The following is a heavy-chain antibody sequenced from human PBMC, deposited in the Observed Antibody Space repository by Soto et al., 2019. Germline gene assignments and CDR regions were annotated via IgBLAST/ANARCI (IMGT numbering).Heavy chain of an antibody. Sequence: GESLKISCKGSGYKFTTYWIGWVRQMPGKGLEWMAIIYPDDSDSRYSPSFQGQVTISADKSISTAYLQWSSLKASGTAIYYCVATYGDYLDYWGQGTLVTVSS. CDR2: IYPDDSDS. J-gene: IGHJ4*02. D-gene: IGHD4-17*01. V-gene: IGHV5-51*01. CDR1: GYKFTTYW. CDR3: VATYGDYLDY.